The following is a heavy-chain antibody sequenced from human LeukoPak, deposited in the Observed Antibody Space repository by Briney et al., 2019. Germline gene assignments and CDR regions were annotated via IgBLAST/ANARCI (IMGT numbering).Heavy chain of an antibody. V-gene: IGHV3-21*01. D-gene: IGHD6-13*01. CDR3: ARVSSLSSWYPPEDY. CDR1: GFTFSSYS. Sequence: GGSLRLSCAASGFTFSSYSMNWVRQAPGKRLEWVSSISSSSSYIYYADSVKGRFTISRDNAKNSLYLQMNSLRAEDTAVYYCARVSSLSSWYPPEDYWGQGTLVTVSS. J-gene: IGHJ4*02. CDR2: ISSSSSYI.